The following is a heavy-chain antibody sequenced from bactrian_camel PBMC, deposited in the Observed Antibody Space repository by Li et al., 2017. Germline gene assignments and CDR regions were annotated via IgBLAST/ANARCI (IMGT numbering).Heavy chain of an antibody. J-gene: IGHJ4*01. D-gene: IGHD7*01. V-gene: IGHV3S40*01. CDR1: GFTFSNYA. CDR2: INSGGGST. Sequence: EVQLVESGGGLVQPGGSLRVSCQGSGFTFSNYAMSWVRQAPGKGLEWISVINSGGGSTYYADSAKGRFTISRDNAKNMVFLQLNNLKSEDTARYYCTKGQDDVASQGSQVTVS.